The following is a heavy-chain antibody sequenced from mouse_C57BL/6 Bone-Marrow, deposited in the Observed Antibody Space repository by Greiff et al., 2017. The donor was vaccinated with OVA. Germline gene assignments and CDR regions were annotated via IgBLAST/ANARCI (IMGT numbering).Heavy chain of an antibody. CDR1: GYTFTSYW. CDR2: IDPSDSET. Sequence: VQLQQPGAELVRPGSSVKLSCKASGYTFTSYWMHWVKQRPIQGLEWIGNIDPSDSETHYSQKFKDKATLTVDKSSSTAYMQLSSLTSEDSAVYYCAKSFPYYSNAWFAYWGQGTLVTVSA. V-gene: IGHV1-52*01. CDR3: AKSFPYYSNAWFAY. J-gene: IGHJ3*01. D-gene: IGHD2-5*01.